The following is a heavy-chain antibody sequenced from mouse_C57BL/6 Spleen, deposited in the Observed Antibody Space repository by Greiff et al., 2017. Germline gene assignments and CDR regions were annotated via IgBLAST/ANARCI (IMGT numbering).Heavy chain of an antibody. D-gene: IGHD2-2*01. J-gene: IGHJ4*01. CDR1: GYYITSGYY. CDR3: ASEGYDDYYAMDY. CDR2: ISYDGSN. V-gene: IGHV3-6*01. Sequence: DVQLQPSGPGLVKPSQSLSLTCSVTGYYITSGYYWNWIRQFPGNILEWMGYISYDGSNNYNPSLKNRISITPDTSKNQSFLELNSVTTEDTATXYCASEGYDDYYAMDYWGQGTSVTVSS.